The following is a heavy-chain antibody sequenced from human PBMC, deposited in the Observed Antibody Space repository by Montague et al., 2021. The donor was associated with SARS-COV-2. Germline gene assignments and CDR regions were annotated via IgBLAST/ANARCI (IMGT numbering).Heavy chain of an antibody. J-gene: IGHJ6*02. CDR1: GFSLSTSGMC. V-gene: IGHV2-70*01. CDR2: IDWDDDK. Sequence: PALVKPTQTLTLTCTFSGFSLSTSGMCVSWIRQPPGKALEWLALIDWDDDKNYSTSLKTRLTISKDTSKNQVVLTMTNMDPVDTATYYCARMTTVVTLGYYYYYGMDVWGQGTTVTVSS. CDR3: ARMTTVVTLGYYYYYGMDV. D-gene: IGHD4-23*01.